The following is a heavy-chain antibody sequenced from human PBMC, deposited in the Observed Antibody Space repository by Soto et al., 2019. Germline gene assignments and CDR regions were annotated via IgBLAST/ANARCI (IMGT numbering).Heavy chain of an antibody. V-gene: IGHV3-23*01. D-gene: IGHD6-19*01. J-gene: IGHJ4*02. Sequence: PGGSMRLSCAASGFTFSTYAMGWVRLAPGKGLEWVSTITQDGAYTYYTESLRGRFTVSRDNSKDTLFLQLTSLRIEDTAVYYCATMVPYDSGKGYFQRWGLGTLVTVSS. CDR1: GFTFSTYA. CDR2: ITQDGAYT. CDR3: ATMVPYDSGKGYFQR.